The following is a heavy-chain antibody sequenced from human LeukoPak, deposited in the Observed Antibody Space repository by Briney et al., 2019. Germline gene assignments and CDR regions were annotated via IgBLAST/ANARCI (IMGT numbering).Heavy chain of an antibody. CDR2: ISGSGGST. V-gene: IGHV3-23*01. D-gene: IGHD2-15*01. J-gene: IGHJ4*02. Sequence: GGSLRLSCAASGFTFSSYAVSWVRQAPGQGLEWVSAISGSGGSTYYADSVKGRFTISRDNSKNTLYLQMNSLRAEDTAVYYCAKRYCSGGSCYPRPFDYWGQATLVTVSS. CDR3: AKRYCSGGSCYPRPFDY. CDR1: GFTFSSYA.